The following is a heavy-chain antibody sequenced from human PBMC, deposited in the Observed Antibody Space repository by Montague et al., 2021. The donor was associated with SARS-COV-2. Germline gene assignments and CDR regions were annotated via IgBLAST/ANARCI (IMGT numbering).Heavy chain of an antibody. CDR2: ISDDGRQR. CDR3: ARDSGDSHGDYYFDL. D-gene: IGHD4-17*01. CDR1: GFNFNIRA. J-gene: IGHJ5*02. Sequence: SLRLSCAASGFNFNIRAIHWVRQAPGKGLEWEAVISDDGRQRFYSDSVKGRFTISRDNSNNTLYLQLNSLKYEDTAVYFCARDSGDSHGDYYFDLWGQGTLVIVSS. V-gene: IGHV3-30*04.